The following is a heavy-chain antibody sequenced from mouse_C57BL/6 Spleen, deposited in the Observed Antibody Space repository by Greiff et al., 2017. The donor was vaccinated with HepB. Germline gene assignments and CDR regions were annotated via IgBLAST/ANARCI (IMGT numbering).Heavy chain of an antibody. Sequence: VQLKESGPELVKPGASVKIPCKASGYTFTDYNMDWVKQSHGKSLEWIGDINPNNGGTSYNQKFKGKATLTVDKSSSTAYMELRSLTSEDTAVYYCATALRTFYYAMDYWGQGTSVTVSS. CDR3: ATALRTFYYAMDY. CDR2: INPNNGGT. J-gene: IGHJ4*01. CDR1: GYTFTDYN. V-gene: IGHV1-18*01. D-gene: IGHD1-1*01.